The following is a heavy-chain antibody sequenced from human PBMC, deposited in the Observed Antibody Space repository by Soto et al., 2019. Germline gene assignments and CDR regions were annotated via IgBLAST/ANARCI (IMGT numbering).Heavy chain of an antibody. CDR3: ATRSPAFDF. V-gene: IGHV1-18*01. J-gene: IGHJ4*02. CDR2: ISPSKGNT. Sequence: QVQLVQSGPEVKKPGASVKVSCKTSGYTFTSSGMAWVGRPPGQGFKWMGWISPSKGNTNYATKFQGRVTMTTDTSTSTAYMELRSLRSDDTAVYYCATRSPAFDFWGQGTLVTVSS. CDR1: GYTFTSSG.